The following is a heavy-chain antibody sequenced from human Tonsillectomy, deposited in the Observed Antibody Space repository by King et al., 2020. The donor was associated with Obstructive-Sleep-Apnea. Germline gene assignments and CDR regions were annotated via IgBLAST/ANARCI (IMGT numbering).Heavy chain of an antibody. J-gene: IGHJ4*02. CDR3: ARDPANYFDY. CDR1: GCSIISSTYY. V-gene: IGHV4-39*07. Sequence: QLQESCPGLVKPSETLSLTCTVSGCSIISSTYYWGLIRQPPGKGLGWIGSIYYSGSNYYKSSLKSRVTISVDTSNSQFSLKLSSVTAADTAVYYCARDPANYFDYWGQGTLVTVSS. CDR2: IYYSGSN.